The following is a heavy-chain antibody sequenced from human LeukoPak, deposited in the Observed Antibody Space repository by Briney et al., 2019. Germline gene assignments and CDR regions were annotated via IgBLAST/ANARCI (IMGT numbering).Heavy chain of an antibody. V-gene: IGHV3-23*01. CDR3: ARINCSGGTCYDYFDD. CDR2: VSAGGTNT. J-gene: IGHJ4*02. D-gene: IGHD2-15*01. CDR1: PVTFGTSA. Sequence: GGSLRLSCVGSPVTFGTSAMSWVRPAPGKGLAWVSAVSAGGTNTYYADSVEGRFTISRDNSKDTLYLHMDSLRVEDTAQYFCARINCSGGTCYDYFDDWGQGTLVTVSS.